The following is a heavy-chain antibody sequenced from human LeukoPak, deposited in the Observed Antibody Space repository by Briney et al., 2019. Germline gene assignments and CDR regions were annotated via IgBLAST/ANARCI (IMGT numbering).Heavy chain of an antibody. J-gene: IGHJ3*02. D-gene: IGHD3-9*01. CDR3: ARAFSTGYHSYDAFDM. CDR2: MNPNSSNT. Sequence: ASVKVSCKASGNTFTSYDINWVRQATGQGLEWMGWMNPNSSNTGFAQKFQGRVSMTRNTSITTAYMELSSLRAEDTAIYWCARAFSTGYHSYDAFDMWGQGTMVTVSS. V-gene: IGHV1-8*01. CDR1: GNTFTSYD.